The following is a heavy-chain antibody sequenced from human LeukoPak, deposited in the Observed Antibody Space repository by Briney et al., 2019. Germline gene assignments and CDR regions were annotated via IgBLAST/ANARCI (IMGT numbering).Heavy chain of an antibody. Sequence: ASVTVSCKASGYTFTSYDINWVRQATGQGLEWMGWMNPNSGNTGYAQKFQGRVTMTRNTSISTAYMELSSLRSEDTAVYYCARVGIAVAGIDYWGQGTLVTVSS. CDR1: GYTFTSYD. D-gene: IGHD6-19*01. CDR3: ARVGIAVAGIDY. J-gene: IGHJ4*02. V-gene: IGHV1-8*01. CDR2: MNPNSGNT.